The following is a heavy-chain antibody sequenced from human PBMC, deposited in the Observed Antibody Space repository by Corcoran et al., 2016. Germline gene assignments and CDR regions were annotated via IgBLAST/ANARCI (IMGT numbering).Heavy chain of an antibody. J-gene: IGHJ4*02. D-gene: IGHD3-10*01. CDR1: GGSFSGYY. Sequence: QVQLQQWGAGLLKPSETLSLTCAVYGGSFSGYYWSWIRQPPGKGLEWLGEINHSGSTNYNPSLKSRVTISVDTSKNQFSLKLSSVTAADTDVYYCERCPKVYGSGSYYPYFDYWGQGTLVTVFS. V-gene: IGHV4-34*01. CDR2: INHSGST. CDR3: ERCPKVYGSGSYYPYFDY.